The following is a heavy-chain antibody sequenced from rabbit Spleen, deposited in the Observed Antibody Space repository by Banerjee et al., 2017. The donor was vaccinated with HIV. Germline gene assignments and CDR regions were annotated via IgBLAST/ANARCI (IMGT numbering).Heavy chain of an antibody. J-gene: IGHJ6*01. CDR3: ARGVVSDYGYDV. CDR1: GFSLSSYW. CDR2: IYTGNSKT. D-gene: IGHD6-1*01. V-gene: IGHV1S45*01. Sequence: QEQLVESGGGLVTPGGTLTLTCKASGFSLSSYWMSWVRQAPGKGLEWIACIYTGNSKTYYASWAKGRFTISKTSSTTVTLQLTSLTAADTATYFCARGVVSDYGYDVWGPGTLVTVS.